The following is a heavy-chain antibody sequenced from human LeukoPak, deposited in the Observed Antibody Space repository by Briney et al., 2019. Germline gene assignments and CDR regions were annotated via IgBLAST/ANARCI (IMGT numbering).Heavy chain of an antibody. D-gene: IGHD6-19*01. J-gene: IGHJ4*02. V-gene: IGHV3-30*04. CDR3: ARGGSGWYLDN. CDR2: ISSDSKNE. CDR1: GFTFNTYP. Sequence: GGSLRLSCAASGFTFNTYPIHWVRQAPGKGPEWVTVISSDSKNEYYADSVKGRFTISRDNSKNTLYLQMNSLRPEDTAVYYCARGGSGWYLDNWGQGTLVTVSS.